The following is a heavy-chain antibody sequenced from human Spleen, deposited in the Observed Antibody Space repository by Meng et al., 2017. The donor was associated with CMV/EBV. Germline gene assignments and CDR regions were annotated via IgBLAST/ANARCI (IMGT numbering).Heavy chain of an antibody. V-gene: IGHV3-7*01. Sequence: AETLSLTCAASGFTFSRHWMNWVRQAPGKGLEWVANIKQDGSEKHYVDSVKGRFTISRDNAKNSLYLQMNSLRAEDTAVYYCARDRSYYYYSTEFDYWGQGTLVTVSS. D-gene: IGHD3-22*01. CDR2: IKQDGSEK. CDR3: ARDRSYYYYSTEFDY. J-gene: IGHJ4*02. CDR1: GFTFSRHW.